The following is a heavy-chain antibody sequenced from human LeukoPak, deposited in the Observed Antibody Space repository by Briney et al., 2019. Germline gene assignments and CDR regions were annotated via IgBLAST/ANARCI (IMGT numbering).Heavy chain of an antibody. D-gene: IGHD5-18*01. V-gene: IGHV4-59*01. J-gene: IGHJ4*02. CDR2: MYYSGST. CDR3: AREDYSYGLDY. Sequence: SETLSLTCTVSGGSISSYYWSWIRQPPGKGLEWIGYMYYSGSTNYNPSLKSRVTISVDTSKKQFSLKLSSVTAADTAVYYCAREDYSYGLDYWGQGTLVTVSS. CDR1: GGSISSYY.